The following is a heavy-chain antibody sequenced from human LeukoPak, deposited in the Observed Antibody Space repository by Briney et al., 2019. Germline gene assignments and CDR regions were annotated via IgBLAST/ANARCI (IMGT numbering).Heavy chain of an antibody. CDR3: ARDPAIVVVPAATYYYYGMDV. D-gene: IGHD2-2*01. J-gene: IGHJ6*04. CDR1: GGTFSSYA. CDR2: IIPILGTA. V-gene: IGHV1-69*01. Sequence: GSSVKVSCKASGGTFSSYAISWVRQAPGQGLEWMGGIIPILGTANYAQKFQGRVTITADESTSTAYMELSSLRSEDTAVYYCARDPAIVVVPAATYYYYGMDVWGKGATVTVSS.